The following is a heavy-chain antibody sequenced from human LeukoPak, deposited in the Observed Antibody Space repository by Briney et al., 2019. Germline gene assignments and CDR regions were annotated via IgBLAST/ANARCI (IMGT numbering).Heavy chain of an antibody. CDR2: ISAYNGNT. V-gene: IGHV1-18*01. CDR1: GYTFISYG. Sequence: ASVKVSCKASGYTFISYGISWVRQAPGQGLEWMGWISAYNGNTNYAQKLQGRVTMTTDTSTSTAYMELRSLRSDDTAVYYCARATVAYCGGDCYSGDLDYWGQGTLVTVSS. J-gene: IGHJ4*02. D-gene: IGHD2-21*02. CDR3: ARATVAYCGGDCYSGDLDY.